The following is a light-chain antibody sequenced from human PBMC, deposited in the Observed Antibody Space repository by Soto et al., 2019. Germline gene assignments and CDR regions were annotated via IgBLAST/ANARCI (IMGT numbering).Light chain of an antibody. Sequence: QSALTQPPSASGSPGQSVSISCTGTSSDVGGYNYVSWYQQHPGKAPKLMIYEVTKRPSGVPERFSGSKSGNTASLTVSGLRAEDEADYYCLSYAGSNNLVFGGGTQLTVL. J-gene: IGLJ3*02. CDR2: EVT. CDR1: SSDVGGYNY. CDR3: LSYAGSNNLV. V-gene: IGLV2-8*01.